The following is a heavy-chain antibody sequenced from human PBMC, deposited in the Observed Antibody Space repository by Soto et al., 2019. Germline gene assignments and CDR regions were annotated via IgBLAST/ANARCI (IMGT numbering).Heavy chain of an antibody. J-gene: IGHJ4*02. CDR3: ARSVAVPGAHIDY. CDR2: VYYTGST. Sequence: AETLSLTCSVSGGSISGSYWSWIRQSPGKGLEWLGYVYYTGSTNYSPSLRSRVSISVDTSKNEFSLRLSSVTAADTAVYFCARSVAVPGAHIDYWGQGTQVTVSS. D-gene: IGHD6-19*01. V-gene: IGHV4-59*01. CDR1: GGSISGSY.